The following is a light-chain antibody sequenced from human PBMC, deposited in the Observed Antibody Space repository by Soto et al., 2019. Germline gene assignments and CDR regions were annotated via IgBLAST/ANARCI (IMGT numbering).Light chain of an antibody. CDR1: SXNIGAGFD. CDR2: GNS. CDR3: QSYDRSLSAPYV. Sequence: QSVLTQPPSVSGAPGQRVTISCTGSSXNIGAGFDVHWYQQLPGTAPKLLIYGNSNRPSGVPDRFSGSKSGTSASLAITGLQAEDDADYYCQSYDRSLSAPYVFGTGTKVTVL. V-gene: IGLV1-40*01. J-gene: IGLJ1*01.